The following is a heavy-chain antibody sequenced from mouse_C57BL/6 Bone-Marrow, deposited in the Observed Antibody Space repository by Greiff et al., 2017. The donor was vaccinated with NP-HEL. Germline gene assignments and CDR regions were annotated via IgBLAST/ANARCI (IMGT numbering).Heavy chain of an antibody. J-gene: IGHJ3*01. Sequence: QVQLQQPGAELVKPGASVKLSCKASGYTFTSYWMQWVNQRPGQGLEWIGEIDPSDSYTNYNHKFKGKATLTVATSSSTAYMQLSSLTSEDSAVYYCAREGGYYAFAYWGQGTRVTVSA. D-gene: IGHD2-3*01. CDR1: GYTFTSYW. CDR3: AREGGYYAFAY. V-gene: IGHV1-50*01. CDR2: IDPSDSYT.